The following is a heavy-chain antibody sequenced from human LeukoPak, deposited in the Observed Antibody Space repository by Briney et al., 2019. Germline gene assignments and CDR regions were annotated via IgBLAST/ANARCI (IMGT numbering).Heavy chain of an antibody. D-gene: IGHD5/OR15-5a*01. CDR2: ISSDGRDK. CDR1: VFTSRVYA. CDR3: ARDLRRFAAYCFDY. Sequence: PVRSLRLSCAASVFTSRVYAIHCVHHAPGRGLEWVAVISSDGRDKHHADSVKGRFTISRDNSKNTLYLQTNSLRAEDTAVYYCARDLRRFAAYCFDYWGQGTLVTVSS. J-gene: IGHJ4*02. V-gene: IGHV3-30*03.